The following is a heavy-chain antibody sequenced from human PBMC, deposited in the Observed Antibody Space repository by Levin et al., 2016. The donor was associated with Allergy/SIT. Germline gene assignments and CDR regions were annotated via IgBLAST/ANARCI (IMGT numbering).Heavy chain of an antibody. V-gene: IGHV3-21*01. CDR3: ARVPHSGQLPADYYYYGMDV. D-gene: IGHD2-2*01. J-gene: IGHJ6*02. Sequence: WIRQPPGKGLEWVSSISSSSSYIYYADSVKGRFTISRDNAKNSLYLQMNSLRAEDTAVYYCARVPHSGQLPADYYYYGMDVWGQGTTVTVSS. CDR2: ISSSSSYI.